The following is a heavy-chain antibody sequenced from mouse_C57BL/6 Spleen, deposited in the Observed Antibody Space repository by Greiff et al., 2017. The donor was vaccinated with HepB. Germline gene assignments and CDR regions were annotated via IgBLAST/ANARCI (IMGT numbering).Heavy chain of an antibody. Sequence: ESGPGLVKPSQSLSLTCSVTGYSITSGYYWNWIRQFPGNKLEWMGYISYDGSNNYNPSLKNRISITRDTSKNQFFLKLNSVTTEDTATYYCARKAWGYAMDYWGQGTSVTVSS. J-gene: IGHJ4*01. CDR3: ARKAWGYAMDY. CDR2: ISYDGSN. D-gene: IGHD4-1*01. CDR1: GYSITSGYY. V-gene: IGHV3-6*01.